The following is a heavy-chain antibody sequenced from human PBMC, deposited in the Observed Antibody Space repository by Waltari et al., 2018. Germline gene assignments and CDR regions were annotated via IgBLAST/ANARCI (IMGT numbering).Heavy chain of an antibody. CDR1: GFNFSLYN. J-gene: IGHJ4*02. D-gene: IGHD3-9*01. CDR2: VSCSGSSV. Sequence: EVQLVESGGGLVKPGGSLRLSCATSGFNFSLYNMNWVRQAPGKGLGWVSAVSCSGSSVFYADSLSGRFAISRDNAKNSLYLQMNDLRVEDTAVYYCARVKRYELQSVMDHWGQGALVSVSS. V-gene: IGHV3-21*02. CDR3: ARVKRYELQSVMDH.